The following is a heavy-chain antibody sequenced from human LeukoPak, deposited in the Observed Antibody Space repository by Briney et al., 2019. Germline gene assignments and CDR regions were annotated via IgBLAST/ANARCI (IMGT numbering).Heavy chain of an antibody. V-gene: IGHV4-30-4*01. J-gene: IGHJ4*02. Sequence: SRTLSLTCTVSGGSISSGDYYWSWIRQPPGKGLEWIGYIYYSGSTYYNPSLKSRVTISVDTSKNQFSLKLSSVTAADTAVYYCARDLLNEGNHLDYWGQGTLVSVSS. CDR3: ARDLLNEGNHLDY. D-gene: IGHD4-23*01. CDR1: GGSISSGDYY. CDR2: IYYSGST.